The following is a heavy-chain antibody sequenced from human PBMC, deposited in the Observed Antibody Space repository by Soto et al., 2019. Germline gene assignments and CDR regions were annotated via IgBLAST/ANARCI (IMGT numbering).Heavy chain of an antibody. J-gene: IGHJ6*02. D-gene: IGHD6-13*01. CDR3: ARRRWSGYYYYGMVV. V-gene: IGHV4-34*01. CDR2: IYYSGIT. Sequence: LSLTCAVYGGSFSGYYWSWIRQPPGKGLEWIGSIYYSGITYYNPSLKSRVTISVDTSKNQFSLKLSSVTAADTAVYYCARRRWSGYYYYGMVVWGQGTTVTVSS. CDR1: GGSFSGYY.